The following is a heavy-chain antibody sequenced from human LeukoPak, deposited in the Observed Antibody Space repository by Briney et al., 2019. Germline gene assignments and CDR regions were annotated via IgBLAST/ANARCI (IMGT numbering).Heavy chain of an antibody. CDR2: VIPIIGLT. V-gene: IGHV1-69*04. D-gene: IGHD5-24*01. CDR3: ARGGRDAYNAYFDF. Sequence: GASVTVSCKASGGTFFTYAYTWVRQAPGQGLEWMGRVIPIIGLTNYAQNFQGRVTITADKSTSTAYMELRSLKSEDTAVYYCARGGRDAYNAYFDFWGQGSLVTVSS. J-gene: IGHJ4*02. CDR1: GGTFFTYA.